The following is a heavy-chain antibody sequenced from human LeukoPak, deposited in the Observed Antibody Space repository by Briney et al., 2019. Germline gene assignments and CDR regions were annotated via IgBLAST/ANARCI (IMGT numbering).Heavy chain of an antibody. CDR1: GDSVSGNIVA. CDR3: ARGSSGSFDY. J-gene: IGHJ4*02. Sequence: SQTLSLTCDISGDSVSGNIVAWNWIRQSPSRGPEWLGRTNYRSKWYNDYAVSVRGRITINPDTSKNRFSLQLDSVTPEDTAVYYCARGSSGSFDYWGQGTLVTVSS. V-gene: IGHV6-1*01. D-gene: IGHD6-19*01. CDR2: TNYRSKWYN.